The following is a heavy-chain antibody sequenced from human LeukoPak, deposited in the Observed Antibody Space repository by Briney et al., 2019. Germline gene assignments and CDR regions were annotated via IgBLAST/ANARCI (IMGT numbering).Heavy chain of an antibody. J-gene: IGHJ4*02. CDR1: GFTFSSYS. CDR2: ISSSSSYI. V-gene: IGHV3-21*01. Sequence: GGSLRLSRAASGFTFSSYSMNWVRQAPGKGLEWVSSISSSSSYIYYADSVKGRFTISRDNAKNSLYLQMNSLRAEDTAVYYCAREATTVSPPIDYWGQGTLVTVSS. D-gene: IGHD1-14*01. CDR3: AREATTVSPPIDY.